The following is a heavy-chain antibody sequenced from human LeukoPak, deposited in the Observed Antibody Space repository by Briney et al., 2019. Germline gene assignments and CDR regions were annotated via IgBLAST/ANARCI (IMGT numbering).Heavy chain of an antibody. CDR1: GGTFSSYA. V-gene: IGHV1-69*05. CDR2: IIPIFGTA. D-gene: IGHD3-10*01. CDR3: ARVGGWFGEIYYFDY. Sequence: SVKASCKASGGTFSSYAISWVRQAPGQGLEWMGGIIPIFGTANYAQKFQGRVTITTDESTSTAYMELSSLRSEDTAVYYCARVGGWFGEIYYFDYWGQGTLVTVSS. J-gene: IGHJ4*02.